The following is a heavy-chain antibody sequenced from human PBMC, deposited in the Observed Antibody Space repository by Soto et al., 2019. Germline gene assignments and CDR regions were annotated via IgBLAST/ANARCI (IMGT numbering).Heavy chain of an antibody. D-gene: IGHD3-22*01. CDR1: GFTFISDA. V-gene: IGHV3-23*01. CDR2: ISGSGGST. Sequence: LRLSCAASGFTFISDAMSWVRQAPGNVLEWVSAISGSGGSTYYADSVKGRFTISRDNSKNTLYLQMNSLRAEDTAVYYCAKDLEVHYDSSGFKGYFDYWGQGTLVSVSS. J-gene: IGHJ4*02. CDR3: AKDLEVHYDSSGFKGYFDY.